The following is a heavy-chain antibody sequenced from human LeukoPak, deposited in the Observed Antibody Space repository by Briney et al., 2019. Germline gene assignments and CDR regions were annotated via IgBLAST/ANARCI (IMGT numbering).Heavy chain of an antibody. Sequence: ASVKVSCKASGYTFTSYGISWVRQAPGQGLEWMGWISAYNGNTNYAQKLQGRVTMTTDTSTSTAYMELRSLRSDDTAVYYCARGRLRIAVAGTTPDYWGQGTLVTVSS. J-gene: IGHJ4*02. CDR2: ISAYNGNT. V-gene: IGHV1-18*01. CDR3: ARGRLRIAVAGTTPDY. CDR1: GYTFTSYG. D-gene: IGHD6-19*01.